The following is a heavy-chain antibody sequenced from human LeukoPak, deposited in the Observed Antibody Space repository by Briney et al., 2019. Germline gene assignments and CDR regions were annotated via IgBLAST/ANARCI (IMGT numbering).Heavy chain of an antibody. CDR2: IYYSGST. J-gene: IGHJ5*02. Sequence: SETLSLTCTVSGGSISSSSYYWGWIRQPPGKGLEWIGSIYYSGSTYYNPSLKSRVTISVDTSKNQFSLKLSSVTAADTAVYYCARPTMVRGLGYNWFDPWGQGTLVTVSS. D-gene: IGHD3-10*01. V-gene: IGHV4-39*01. CDR3: ARPTMVRGLGYNWFDP. CDR1: GGSISSSSYY.